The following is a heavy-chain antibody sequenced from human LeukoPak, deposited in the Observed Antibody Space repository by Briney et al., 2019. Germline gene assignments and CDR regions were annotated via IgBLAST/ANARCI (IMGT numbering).Heavy chain of an antibody. CDR1: GYTFTGYY. CDR2: INPNSGGT. D-gene: IGHD5-18*01. J-gene: IGHJ4*02. V-gene: IGHV1-2*02. CDR3: ARPRAFSYGQMYYFDY. Sequence: ASVKVSCKASGYTFTGYYMHWVRQAPGQGLEWMGWINPNSGGTNYAQKFQGRVTMTRDTSISTAYMELSRLRSDDTAVYYCARPRAFSYGQMYYFDYWGQGALVTVSS.